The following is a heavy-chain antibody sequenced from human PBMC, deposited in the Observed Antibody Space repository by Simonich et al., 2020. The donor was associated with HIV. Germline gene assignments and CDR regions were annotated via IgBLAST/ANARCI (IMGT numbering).Heavy chain of an antibody. Sequence: QVQLQQWGAGLLTPSETLSFTCAVYGGSFSGYYWSGIRQPPGKGLDGIGEINHSGNTNYNPSLKSRVTLSVDTSKNQFSLKLSSVTAADTALYYCARGDYYNIFTAYAFDIWGQGTMVTVSS. CDR2: INHSGNT. J-gene: IGHJ3*02. V-gene: IGHV4-34*01. D-gene: IGHD3-9*01. CDR3: ARGDYYNIFTAYAFDI. CDR1: GGSFSGYY.